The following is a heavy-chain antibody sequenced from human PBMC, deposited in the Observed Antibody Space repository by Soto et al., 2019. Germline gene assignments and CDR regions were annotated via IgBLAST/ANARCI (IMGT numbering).Heavy chain of an antibody. CDR1: GFTIRAYT. CDR2: LASDEATK. D-gene: IGHD3-10*01. V-gene: IGHV3-30-3*01. CDR3: VRGVVKGSGSLPRLFDH. Sequence: QVQLVESGGGVVQPGTSLRLSCAVSGFTIRAYTMHWVRQAPGEGLEWVAVLASDEATKYYADSVKGRSTISRDTSQNTLFLQINSLRDEDTAVYYCVRGVVKGSGSLPRLFDHWGQGTLVTVSS. J-gene: IGHJ4*02.